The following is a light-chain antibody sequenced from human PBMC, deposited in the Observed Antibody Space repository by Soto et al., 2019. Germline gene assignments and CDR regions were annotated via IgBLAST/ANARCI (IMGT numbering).Light chain of an antibody. CDR3: TRYKNSPEYT. J-gene: IGKJ2*01. Sequence: VMTQSPATLSVCPGEVDTLSCRASQSIGYSLAWYQQKPGQTPRLLIYGASTMVTGFPARFSGSGSGTDFTLTITSLQSEDFAVYYCTRYKNSPEYTFGQGTNLHI. CDR1: QSIGYS. V-gene: IGKV3-15*01. CDR2: GAS.